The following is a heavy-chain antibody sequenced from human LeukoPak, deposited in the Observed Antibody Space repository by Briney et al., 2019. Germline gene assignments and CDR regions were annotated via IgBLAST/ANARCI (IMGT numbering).Heavy chain of an antibody. J-gene: IGHJ4*02. Sequence: PSETLSLTCTVSGGSISSGSYYWGWIRQPPGKGLEWIGNIYYSGSTYYNPSIKSRVTISVDTSKNQFSLKLSSVTAADTAVYYCARRSAGNHRNLNFDFWGQGTLVTVSS. CDR3: ARRSAGNHRNLNFDF. CDR1: GGSISSGSYY. V-gene: IGHV4-39*01. CDR2: IYYSGST. D-gene: IGHD6-13*01.